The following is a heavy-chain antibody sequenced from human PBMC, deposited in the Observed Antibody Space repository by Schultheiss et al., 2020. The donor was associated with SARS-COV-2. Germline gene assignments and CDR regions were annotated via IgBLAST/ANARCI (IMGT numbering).Heavy chain of an antibody. Sequence: GSLRLSCAVYGGSFSGYYWSWIRQPPGKGLEWIGEINHSGSTNYNPSLKSRVTISVDTSKNQFSLKLSSVTAADTAVYYCACYSSSWYNYWGQGTLVTVSS. J-gene: IGHJ4*02. D-gene: IGHD6-13*01. CDR2: INHSGST. CDR3: ACYSSSWYNY. V-gene: IGHV4-34*01. CDR1: GGSFSGYY.